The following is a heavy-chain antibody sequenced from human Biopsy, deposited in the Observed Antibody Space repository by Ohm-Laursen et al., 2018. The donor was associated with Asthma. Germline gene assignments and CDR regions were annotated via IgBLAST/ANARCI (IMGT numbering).Heavy chain of an antibody. D-gene: IGHD3-9*01. J-gene: IGHJ3*02. CDR2: INAGNGNT. CDR1: GYTFINYA. Sequence: ASVKVSCKASGYTFINYAIHWVRQAPGQRLGWMGWINAGNGNTKYSQKFQGGVTITRDTSASTAYMELSSLRSEDTAVYYCARTYYDFLTGQVNDAFDIWGQGTMVTVSS. CDR3: ARTYYDFLTGQVNDAFDI. V-gene: IGHV1-3*01.